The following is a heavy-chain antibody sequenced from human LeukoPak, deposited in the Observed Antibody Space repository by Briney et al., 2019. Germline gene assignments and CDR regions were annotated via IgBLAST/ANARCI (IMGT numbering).Heavy chain of an antibody. Sequence: SETLSLTCAVSGYSISSDYYWGWIRLPPGKGLEWIGTIYHSGSACYNPSLKSRVTLLVDTSNNQFSLSLSSVTATDTAVYYCARRPYYYYYMDVWGKGTTVTVSS. V-gene: IGHV4-38-2*01. J-gene: IGHJ6*03. CDR2: IYHSGSA. D-gene: IGHD6-6*01. CDR3: ARRPYYYYYMDV. CDR1: GYSISSDYY.